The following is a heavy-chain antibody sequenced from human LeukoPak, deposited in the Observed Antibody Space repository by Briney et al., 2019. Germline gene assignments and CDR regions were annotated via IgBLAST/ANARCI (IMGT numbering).Heavy chain of an antibody. CDR1: GYTFTGYY. D-gene: IGHD2-15*01. J-gene: IGHJ6*02. CDR2: INPNSGGT. CDR3: ATPGYCSGGSCYFQAVQARNYYYYGMDV. V-gene: IGHV1-2*02. Sequence: GASVKVSCKASGYTFTGYYMHWVRQAPGQGLEWMGWINPNSGGTNYAQKFQGRVTMIRDTSISTAYMELSRLRSDDTAVYYCATPGYCSGGSCYFQAVQARNYYYYGMDVWGQGTTVTVSS.